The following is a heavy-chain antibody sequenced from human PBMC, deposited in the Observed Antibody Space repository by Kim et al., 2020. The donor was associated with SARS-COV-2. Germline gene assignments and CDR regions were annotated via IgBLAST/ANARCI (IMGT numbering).Heavy chain of an antibody. J-gene: IGHJ6*02. CDR2: ISGSGGST. Sequence: GGSLRLSCAASGFTFSSYAMSWVRQAPGKGLEWVSAISGSGGSTYYADSVKGRFTISRDNSKNTLYLQMNSLRAEDTAVYYCALGLHRLYYYYGMDVWGQGTTVTVSS. V-gene: IGHV3-23*01. CDR3: ALGLHRLYYYYGMDV. CDR1: GFTFSSYA. D-gene: IGHD3-16*01.